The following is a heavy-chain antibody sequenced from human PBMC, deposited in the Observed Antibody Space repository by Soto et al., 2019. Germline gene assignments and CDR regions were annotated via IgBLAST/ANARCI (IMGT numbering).Heavy chain of an antibody. V-gene: IGHV1-46*01. D-gene: IGHD6-13*01. J-gene: IGHJ2*01. CDR1: GYTFTSYY. CDR3: VRGATAAYWYFDL. Sequence: QVQLVQSGAEVKKPGASVKVSCKASGYTFTSYYMHWVRQAPGQGLEWMGIINHSGGGTNYAQKFESRVTMTRDTSTSTVSMELSGLRSDDTAVYYCVRGATAAYWYFDLWGRGTLVTVSS. CDR2: INHSGGGT.